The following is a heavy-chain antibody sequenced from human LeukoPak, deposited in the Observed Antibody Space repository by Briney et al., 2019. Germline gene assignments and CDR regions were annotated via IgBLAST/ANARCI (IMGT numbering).Heavy chain of an antibody. Sequence: GASVKVSCKASGYTFTSYGISWVRQAPGQGLEWMGWISAYNGNTNYAQKLQGRVTMTTDTSTSTAYMELRSLRSDDTAVYYCARDLDVVVPAGRPVTIFGVVPAYWGQGTLVTVSS. V-gene: IGHV1-18*01. J-gene: IGHJ4*02. CDR3: ARDLDVVVPAGRPVTIFGVVPAY. D-gene: IGHD3-3*01. CDR2: ISAYNGNT. CDR1: GYTFTSYG.